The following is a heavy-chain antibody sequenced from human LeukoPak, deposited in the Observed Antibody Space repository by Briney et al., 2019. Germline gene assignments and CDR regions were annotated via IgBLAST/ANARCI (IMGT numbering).Heavy chain of an antibody. CDR2: ISSSGSTI. J-gene: IGHJ5*02. CDR3: ARGGGYCSSTSCYNGNWFDP. D-gene: IGHD2-2*02. CDR1: GFTFSDYY. Sequence: PGGSLRLSCAASGFTFSDYYMSWIRQAPGKGLEWVSYISSSGSTIYYADSVKGRFTISRDNAKNSLYLQMNSLRAEDTAVYYCARGGGYCSSTSCYNGNWFDPWGQGTLVTVSS. V-gene: IGHV3-11*01.